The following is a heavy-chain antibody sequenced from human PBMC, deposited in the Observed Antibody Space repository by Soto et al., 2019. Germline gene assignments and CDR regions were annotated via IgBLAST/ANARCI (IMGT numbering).Heavy chain of an antibody. J-gene: IGHJ3*02. D-gene: IGHD2-15*01. V-gene: IGHV1-2*02. CDR1: GYTFTGYY. CDR2: VNPNSGGA. Sequence: QVQLVQSGAEVKKPGASVKVSCKASGYTFTGYYIHWVRQAPGQGLEWMGWVNPNSGGANYSQNFQGRVTMTRDTSSTTAYMELSRLRSDDTAEYYCAGGYCSGGTCYLSEAFDIWGQGTMVTVSS. CDR3: AGGYCSGGTCYLSEAFDI.